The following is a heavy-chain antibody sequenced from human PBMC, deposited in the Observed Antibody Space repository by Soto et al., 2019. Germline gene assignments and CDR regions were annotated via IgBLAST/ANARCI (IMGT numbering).Heavy chain of an antibody. V-gene: IGHV5-51*01. CDR3: ARHCSSNSCYWEYARYGMAV. J-gene: IGHJ6*02. D-gene: IGHD2-2*01. Sequence: PGESLKISCKGSGYSFTSYWIGWVRQMPGKGLEWMGIIYPGDSDTRYSPSFQGQVTISTDKSISTAYLQWSSLKASDTAMYYCARHCSSNSCYWEYARYGMAVWGQGTTVTVS. CDR2: IYPGDSDT. CDR1: GYSFTSYW.